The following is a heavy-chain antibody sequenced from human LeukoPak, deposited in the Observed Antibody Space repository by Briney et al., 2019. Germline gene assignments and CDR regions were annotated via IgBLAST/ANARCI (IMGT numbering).Heavy chain of an antibody. J-gene: IGHJ4*02. Sequence: GGSLRLSCAASGFTFSSYGMHWVRQAQGKGLEWVAIISYNGSNKYYADSMKGRFTISRDNSKNTLYLQMHSLRAEDTAAYYCARHQPDYWCQGTLVTVSS. D-gene: IGHD2-2*01. CDR3: ARHQPDY. CDR2: ISYNGSNK. CDR1: GFTFSSYG. V-gene: IGHV3-30*03.